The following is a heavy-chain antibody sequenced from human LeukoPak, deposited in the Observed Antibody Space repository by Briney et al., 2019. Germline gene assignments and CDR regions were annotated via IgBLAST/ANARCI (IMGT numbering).Heavy chain of an antibody. V-gene: IGHV1-24*01. D-gene: IGHD3-3*01. CDR1: GYTLTELS. Sequence: GASVKVSCKVSGYTLTELSMHWVRQAPGKGLEWMGGFDPEDGETIYAQKFQDRVTMTEDTSTDTAYMELSSLRSEDTAVYYCARAEAAGVVIIRPRYYYYGMDVWGQGTTVTVSS. CDR2: FDPEDGET. CDR3: ARAEAAGVVIIRPRYYYYGMDV. J-gene: IGHJ6*02.